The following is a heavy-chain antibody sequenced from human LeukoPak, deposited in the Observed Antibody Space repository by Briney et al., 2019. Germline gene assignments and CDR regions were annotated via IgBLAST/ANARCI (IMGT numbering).Heavy chain of an antibody. CDR3: AKDRVPDGVWSFDY. Sequence: GGSLRLSCAASGFTFSTYTMNWVRQAPGEGLEWVSGVGGDGRITHYADSVKGRFTISRDNSKNTLYLQMSSLRAEDTAAYYCAKDRVPDGVWSFDYWGQGSLVIVSS. J-gene: IGHJ4*02. CDR1: GFTFSTYT. V-gene: IGHV3-23*01. D-gene: IGHD2-8*02. CDR2: VGGDGRIT.